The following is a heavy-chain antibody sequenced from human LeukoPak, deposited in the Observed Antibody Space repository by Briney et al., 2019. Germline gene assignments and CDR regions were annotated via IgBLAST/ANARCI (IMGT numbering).Heavy chain of an antibody. CDR3: ARCYSYYGSGSYGEAFDI. CDR1: GYTFTGYY. V-gene: IGHV1-2*02. J-gene: IGHJ3*02. D-gene: IGHD3-10*01. Sequence: ASVKVSSKASGYTFTGYYIHWVRHAPGQGLEWMGWISPNSGGTNYAQKFQGRVTVTRDTSLSTAYMELSRLRSDDTAVYYCARCYSYYGSGSYGEAFDIWGQGTMVTVSS. CDR2: ISPNSGGT.